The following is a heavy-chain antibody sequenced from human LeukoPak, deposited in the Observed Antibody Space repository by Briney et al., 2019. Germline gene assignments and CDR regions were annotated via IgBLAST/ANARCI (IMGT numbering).Heavy chain of an antibody. CDR2: IYYSGST. J-gene: IGHJ6*02. CDR1: GGSISSSSYY. CDR3: ARSAAGYYYGMDV. D-gene: IGHD6-13*01. V-gene: IGHV4-39*07. Sequence: SETLSLTCTVSGGSISSSSYYWGWIRQPPGKGLEWIGSIYYSGSTYYNPSLKGRVTISVDTSKNQFSLKLSSVTAADTAVYYCARSAAGYYYGMDVWGQGTTVTVSS.